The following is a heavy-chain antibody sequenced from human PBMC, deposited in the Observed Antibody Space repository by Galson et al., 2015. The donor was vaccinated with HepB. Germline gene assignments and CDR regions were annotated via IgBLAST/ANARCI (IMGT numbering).Heavy chain of an antibody. CDR2: IKTKADGETT. V-gene: IGHV3-15*01. CDR1: GFKLYKVW. Sequence: SLRLSCAGSGFKLYKVWMNWVRQAPGKGLEWVGRIKTKADGETTDYAAPVKERFAISRDDSTKTVYLRMNSLKTEDTTIYYCSTDADFWGQGTLVTVSS. J-gene: IGHJ4*02. CDR3: STDADF.